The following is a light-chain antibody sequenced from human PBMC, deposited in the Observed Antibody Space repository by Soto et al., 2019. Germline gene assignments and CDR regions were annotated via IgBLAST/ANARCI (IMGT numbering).Light chain of an antibody. V-gene: IGKV1-17*03. CDR1: QGVNNY. Sequence: DIHMTQSPSAMSASVGDRVTITCRASQGVNNYLAWFQQKPGKVPKRLIYAASSLQSGVPSRFSGSGSATEFTLSISSLQPEDVATYYCLQSNRYPWTFGQGTKVDIK. J-gene: IGKJ1*01. CDR3: LQSNRYPWT. CDR2: AAS.